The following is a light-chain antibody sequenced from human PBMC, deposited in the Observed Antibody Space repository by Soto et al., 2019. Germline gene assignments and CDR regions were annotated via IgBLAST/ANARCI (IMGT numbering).Light chain of an antibody. CDR1: SSDVGNYNY. CDR3: SSYTSGSTPWV. V-gene: IGLV2-14*03. Sequence: QSALTQPTSVSGSPGQSIIISCTGTSSDVGNYNYVSWYQHHPGKAPKLMICDVSDRPSGVSNRFSGSKSGNTASLTISGLQAEDEADYYCSSYTSGSTPWVFGTGTKVHRP. J-gene: IGLJ1*01. CDR2: DVS.